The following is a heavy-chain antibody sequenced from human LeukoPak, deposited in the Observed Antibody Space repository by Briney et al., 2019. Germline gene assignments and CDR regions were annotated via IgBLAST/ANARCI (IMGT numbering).Heavy chain of an antibody. J-gene: IGHJ5*02. V-gene: IGHV4-30-4*08. D-gene: IGHD3-3*01. CDR1: GGSISSGDYY. Sequence: PSQTLSLTCTVSGGSISSGDYYLSRIRQPPGKGLEWIGYIYYSGSTYYNPSLKSRVTISVDTSKNQFSLKLSSVTAADTAVYYCARGASLEWLYWFDPGGQGTLVTVSS. CDR2: IYYSGST. CDR3: ARGASLEWLYWFDP.